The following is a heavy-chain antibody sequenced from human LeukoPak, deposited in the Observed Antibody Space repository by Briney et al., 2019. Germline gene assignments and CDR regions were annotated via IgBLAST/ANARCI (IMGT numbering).Heavy chain of an antibody. CDR1: GGSISSYY. CDR2: ISDIGSI. V-gene: IGHV4-59*08. Sequence: SETLSLTCTVSGGSISSYYWSWVRQPPGKGLEWIAYISDIGSINYNPSLKSRVTISLDTSKNQFSLKLSSVTAADTAVCYCAGHHPRNTVDFWGQGTLVTVSS. J-gene: IGHJ4*02. CDR3: AGHHPRNTVDF. D-gene: IGHD2/OR15-2a*01.